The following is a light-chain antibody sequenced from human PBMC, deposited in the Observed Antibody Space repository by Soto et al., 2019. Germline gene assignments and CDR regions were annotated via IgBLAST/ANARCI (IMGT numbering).Light chain of an antibody. CDR1: SSDVGGYNY. V-gene: IGLV2-8*01. CDR2: EVS. Sequence: QSVLTQPLSASGSPGQSVTISCAGTSSDVGGYNYVSWYQQYPGKVPKLMIYEVSERPSGVPDRFSGSKSGNTAFLTVSGPQAQDEADYYCLSYADTAYVFGTGTKVTVL. CDR3: LSYADTAYV. J-gene: IGLJ1*01.